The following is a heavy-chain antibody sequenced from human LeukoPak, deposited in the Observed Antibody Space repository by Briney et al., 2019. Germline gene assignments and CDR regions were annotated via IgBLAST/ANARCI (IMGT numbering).Heavy chain of an antibody. CDR2: IYYSGST. CDR1: GGSISSYY. CDR3: AREPGGGAGFDY. J-gene: IGHJ4*02. D-gene: IGHD1-26*01. Sequence: SETLSLTCTVSGGSISSYYWSRIRQPPGKGLEWIGYIYYSGSTNYNPSLKSRVTISVDTSKNQFSLKLSSVTAADTAVYYCAREPGGGAGFDYWGQGTLVTVSS. V-gene: IGHV4-59*01.